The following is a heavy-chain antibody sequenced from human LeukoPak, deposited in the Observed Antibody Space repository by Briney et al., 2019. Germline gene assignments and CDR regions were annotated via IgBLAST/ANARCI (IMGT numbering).Heavy chain of an antibody. Sequence: KPSETLSLTCTVSGGSISSYYWSWIRQPPGKGLGWIGYISYSGTTNYNPSLKSRVTISVAPSKNQFSLKLRSVTAPDTAVYYCARDRGNYFDYWGQGTLVTVSS. CDR2: ISYSGTT. V-gene: IGHV4-59*01. CDR3: ARDRGNYFDY. CDR1: GGSISSYY. D-gene: IGHD6-13*01. J-gene: IGHJ4*02.